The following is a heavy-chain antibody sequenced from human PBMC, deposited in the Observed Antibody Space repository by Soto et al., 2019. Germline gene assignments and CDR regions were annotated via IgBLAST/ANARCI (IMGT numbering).Heavy chain of an antibody. Sequence: GGSLRLSCAASGFTSSTYGMDWVRQAPGKGLEWVAVIWYDGRNKYYADSVKGRFTISRDNSKNTLYLQMNSLRAEDTAVYYCAKYVQSGWLRPYFDYWGQGTLVTVSS. D-gene: IGHD5-12*01. V-gene: IGHV3-33*06. CDR2: IWYDGRNK. J-gene: IGHJ4*02. CDR1: GFTSSTYG. CDR3: AKYVQSGWLRPYFDY.